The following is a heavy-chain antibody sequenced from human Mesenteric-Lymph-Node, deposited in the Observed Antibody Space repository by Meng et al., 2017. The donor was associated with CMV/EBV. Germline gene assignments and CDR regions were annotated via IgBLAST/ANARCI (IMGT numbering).Heavy chain of an antibody. Sequence: GGSLRLSCAASGFTFSSYAMSWVRQAPGKGLEWVSALSGSGGSTYYADSVKGRFTISRDNSKNTLYLQMNSLRAEDTAVYYCAKYPRDSYYYDSSADWGQGTLVTVSS. CDR1: GFTFSSYA. J-gene: IGHJ4*02. D-gene: IGHD3-22*01. CDR2: LSGSGGST. CDR3: AKYPRDSYYYDSSAD. V-gene: IGHV3-23*01.